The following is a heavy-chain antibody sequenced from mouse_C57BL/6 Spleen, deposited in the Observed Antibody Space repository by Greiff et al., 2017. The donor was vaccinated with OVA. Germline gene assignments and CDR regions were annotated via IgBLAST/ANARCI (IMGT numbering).Heavy chain of an antibody. CDR2: IYPSDSET. V-gene: IGHV1-61*01. Sequence: QVQLKQPGAELVRPGSSVKLSCKASGYTFTSYWMDWVKQRPGQGLEWIGNIYPSDSETHYNQKFKDKATLTVDKSSSTAYMQLSSLTSEDSAVYYCASLGGNYAMDYWGQGTSVTVSS. CDR1: GYTFTSYW. J-gene: IGHJ4*01. D-gene: IGHD3-3*01. CDR3: ASLGGNYAMDY.